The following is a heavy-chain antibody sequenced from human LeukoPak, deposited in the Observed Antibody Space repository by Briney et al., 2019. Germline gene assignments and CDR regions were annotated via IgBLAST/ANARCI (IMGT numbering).Heavy chain of an antibody. CDR1: GYTFTTYG. D-gene: IGHD3-10*01. CDR2: ISAYNGNT. J-gene: IGHJ3*02. CDR3: ARGGSITTIRGVIITDAFDI. V-gene: IGHV1-18*01. Sequence: GASVKVSCKASGYTFTTYGIIWVRQAPGQGLERMGWISAYNGNTNYAQKLQGRVTMTTDTSTTTAYMELRSLRSDDTAVYYCARGGSITTIRGVIITDAFDIWGQGTMVTVSS.